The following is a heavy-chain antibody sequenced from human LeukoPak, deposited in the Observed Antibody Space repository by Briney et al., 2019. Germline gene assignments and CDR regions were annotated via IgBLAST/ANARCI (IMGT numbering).Heavy chain of an antibody. CDR2: IYTSGST. Sequence: SETLSLTCTVSGGSISSYYWSWIRQPAGKGLEWIGRIYTSGSTNYNPSLKSRVTMSVDTSKNQFSLKLSSVTAADTAVYYCARGPRYFDWLYGGYNWFDPWGQGTLVTVSS. D-gene: IGHD3-9*01. J-gene: IGHJ5*02. V-gene: IGHV4-4*07. CDR1: GGSISSYY. CDR3: ARGPRYFDWLYGGYNWFDP.